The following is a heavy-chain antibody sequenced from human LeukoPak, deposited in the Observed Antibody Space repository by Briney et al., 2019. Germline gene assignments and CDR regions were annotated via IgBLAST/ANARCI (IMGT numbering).Heavy chain of an antibody. J-gene: IGHJ4*02. CDR3: ARGRGYCSSTSCYDGSDY. CDR1: GFTFSSYS. V-gene: IGHV3-21*01. D-gene: IGHD2-2*01. Sequence: GGSLRLSCAASGFTFSSYSMNWVRQAPGKGLEWVSSISSSSSYIYYADSVKGRFTISRDNAKNSPYLQMNSLRAEDTAVYYCARGRGYCSSTSCYDGSDYWGQGTLVTVSS. CDR2: ISSSSSYI.